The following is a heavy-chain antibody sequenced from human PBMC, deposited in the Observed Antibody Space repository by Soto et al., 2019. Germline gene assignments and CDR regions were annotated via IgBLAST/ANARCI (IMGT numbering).Heavy chain of an antibody. D-gene: IGHD2-2*02. J-gene: IGHJ5*02. CDR2: IYYTGST. CDR1: GGSSGSYY. CDR3: ARSKAVYPLGTREFDP. Sequence: QVQLQESGPGLVKPSETLSLTCTVSGGSSGSYYWSWIRQPPGKGLEWIGYIYYTGSTNYNPSLTSRVTISVDTSKNQFSLRLTSVTAADTAVYYCARSKAVYPLGTREFDPWGQGTLVTVSS. V-gene: IGHV4-59*08.